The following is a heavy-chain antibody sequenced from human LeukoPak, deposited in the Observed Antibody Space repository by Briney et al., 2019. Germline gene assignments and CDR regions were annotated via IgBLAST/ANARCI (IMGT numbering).Heavy chain of an antibody. CDR3: TREKRYFDWFQADY. J-gene: IGHJ4*02. Sequence: GGSLRLSCTASGFTFSDYAMSWFRQAPGRGLEWVGFIRNKAYGGTAEYAASVKGRFTISRDDSKTIAYLQMNSLKTEDTAVYYCTREKRYFDWFQADYWGQGTLVTVSS. CDR1: GFTFSDYA. V-gene: IGHV3-49*03. CDR2: IRNKAYGGTA. D-gene: IGHD3-9*01.